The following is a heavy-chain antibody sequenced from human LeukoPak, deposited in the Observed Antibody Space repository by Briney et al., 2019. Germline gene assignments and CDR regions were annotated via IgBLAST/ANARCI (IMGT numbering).Heavy chain of an antibody. D-gene: IGHD6-13*01. J-gene: IGHJ4*02. Sequence: GGSLRLSCAASGFTCSSYSMNWVRQAPGKGLESVSYISSSSSTIYYADSVKGRFTISRDNAKNSLYLQMNSLRAEDTAVYYCARDLGSSISYFDYWGQGTLVTVSS. CDR3: ARDLGSSISYFDY. CDR1: GFTCSSYS. CDR2: ISSSSSTI. V-gene: IGHV3-48*01.